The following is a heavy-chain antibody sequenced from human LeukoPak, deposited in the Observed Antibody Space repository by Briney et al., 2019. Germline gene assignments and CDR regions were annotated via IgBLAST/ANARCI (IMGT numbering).Heavy chain of an antibody. CDR3: AKDLGSVVTPPSLDY. CDR1: GFTFSSYS. J-gene: IGHJ4*02. Sequence: GGSLRLSCAASGFTFSSYSMNWVRQAPGKGLEWVSSISSSSSYIYYADSVKGRFTISRDNAKNSLYLQMNSLRAEDTAVYYCAKDLGSVVTPPSLDYWGQGTLVTVSS. V-gene: IGHV3-21*04. D-gene: IGHD4-23*01. CDR2: ISSSSSYI.